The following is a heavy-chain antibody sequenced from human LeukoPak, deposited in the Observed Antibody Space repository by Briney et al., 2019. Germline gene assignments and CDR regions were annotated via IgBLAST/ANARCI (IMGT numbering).Heavy chain of an antibody. CDR3: ARATAMDAFDI. J-gene: IGHJ3*02. D-gene: IGHD5-18*01. V-gene: IGHV4-30-4*08. CDR1: GGSISSGGYS. CDR2: IYYSGST. Sequence: SETLSLTCAVPGGSISSGGYSWSWIRQPPGKGLEWIGYIYYSGSTYYNPSLKSRVTISVDTSKNQFSLKLSSVTAADTAVYYCARATAMDAFDIWGQGTMVTVSS.